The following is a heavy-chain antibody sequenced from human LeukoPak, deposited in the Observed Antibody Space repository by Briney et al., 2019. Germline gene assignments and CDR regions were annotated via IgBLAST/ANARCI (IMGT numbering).Heavy chain of an antibody. CDR3: ARDSSARGYYDSSGYYGYFDY. D-gene: IGHD3-22*01. CDR1: GGTFSSYA. J-gene: IGHJ4*02. Sequence: GASVKVSCKASGGTFSSYAISWVRQAPGQGLEWMGGIIPIFGTANYAQKFQGRVTITADESTSTAYMELSSLRSEDTAVYYCARDSSARGYYDSSGYYGYFDYWGQGTLVTVSS. CDR2: IIPIFGTA. V-gene: IGHV1-69*13.